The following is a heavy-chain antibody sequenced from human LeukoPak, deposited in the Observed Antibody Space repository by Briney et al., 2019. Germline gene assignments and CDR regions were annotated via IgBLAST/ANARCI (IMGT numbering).Heavy chain of an antibody. CDR1: GFTFSNAW. D-gene: IGHD2-21*02. J-gene: IGHJ1*01. CDR3: AKEGEETAAPEYFQH. V-gene: IGHV3-15*01. CDR2: IKSKTDGGTT. Sequence: PGGSLRLSCAASGFTFSNAWMSWVRQAPGKGLEWVGRIKSKTDGGTTDYAAPVKGRFTISRDDSKNTLYQQMSSLRAEDTAVYYCAKEGEETAAPEYFQHWGQGTLVTVSS.